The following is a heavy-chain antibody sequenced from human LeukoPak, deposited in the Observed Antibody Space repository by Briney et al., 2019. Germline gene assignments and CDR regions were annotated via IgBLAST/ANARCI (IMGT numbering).Heavy chain of an antibody. CDR1: GFTFSNAW. CDR3: TTDLLTLYSSGWYYFDY. Sequence: PGGSLRPSCAASGFTFSNAWMSWVRQAPGKGLEWVGRIKSKTDGGTTDYAAPVKGRFTTSRDDSKNTLYLQMNSLKTEDTAVYYCTTDLLTLYSSGWYYFDYWGQGTLVTVSS. D-gene: IGHD6-19*01. J-gene: IGHJ4*02. V-gene: IGHV3-15*01. CDR2: IKSKTDGGTT.